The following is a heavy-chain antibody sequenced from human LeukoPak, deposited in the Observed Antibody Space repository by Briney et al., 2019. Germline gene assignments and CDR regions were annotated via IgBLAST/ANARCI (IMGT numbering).Heavy chain of an antibody. V-gene: IGHV3-7*01. CDR3: ARDMKGNLDY. CDR2: IDQDGGTR. J-gene: IGHJ4*02. Sequence: GGSLRLSCAASGFTFSNTWMAWVRQAPGKGLEWVANIDQDGGTRQYADSVRGRFTISRDNAKNSLYLEMNSLRAEDTGLYHCARDMKGNLDYWGQGTLVTVSS. D-gene: IGHD3-16*01. CDR1: GFTFSNTW.